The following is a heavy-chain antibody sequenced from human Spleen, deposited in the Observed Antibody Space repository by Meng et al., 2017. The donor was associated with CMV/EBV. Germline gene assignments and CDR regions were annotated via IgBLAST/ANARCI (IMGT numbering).Heavy chain of an antibody. Sequence: GESLKISCEASGFTFSGYGFHWVRQAPGKGLEWVSAISGSGGSTFYADSVKGRFTISRANSKNTLYLQMGSLRAEDTAVYYCARAFEDIVLVPAAIRVPYFDYWGQGTLVTVSS. CDR3: ARAFEDIVLVPAAIRVPYFDY. D-gene: IGHD2-2*02. J-gene: IGHJ4*02. V-gene: IGHV3-23*01. CDR1: GFTFSGYG. CDR2: ISGSGGST.